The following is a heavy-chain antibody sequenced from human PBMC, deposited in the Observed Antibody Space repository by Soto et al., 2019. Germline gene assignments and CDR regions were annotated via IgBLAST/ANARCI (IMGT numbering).Heavy chain of an antibody. D-gene: IGHD2-15*01. CDR2: INPNSGGT. CDR1: GYTFTGYY. Sequence: ASVKVSCKASGYTFTGYYMHWVRQAPGQGLEWMGWINPNSGGTNYAQKFQGRVTMTRDTSISTAYMELSRLRSDDTAVYYCAREEKTNCSGGSCFLSGSVDNWVDAWGQGKLVTVS. J-gene: IGHJ5*02. CDR3: AREEKTNCSGGSCFLSGSVDNWVDA. V-gene: IGHV1-2*02.